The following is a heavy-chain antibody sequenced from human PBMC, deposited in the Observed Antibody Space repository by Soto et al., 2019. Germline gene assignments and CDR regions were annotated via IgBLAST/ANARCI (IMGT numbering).Heavy chain of an antibody. J-gene: IGHJ4*02. V-gene: IGHV1-46*03. Sequence: QVQLVQSGAEAKKPGASVKVSCKASGYTFTSYYMHWVRQAPGQGLEWMGIINPSGGSTSYAQKFQGRVTMTRDTSTSTVYMELSSLRSEDTAVYYCATIDYGDYDFDYWGQGTLVTVSS. CDR1: GYTFTSYY. CDR2: INPSGGST. D-gene: IGHD4-17*01. CDR3: ATIDYGDYDFDY.